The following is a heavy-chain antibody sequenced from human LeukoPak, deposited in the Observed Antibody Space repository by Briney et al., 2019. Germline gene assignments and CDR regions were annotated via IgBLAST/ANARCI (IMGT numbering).Heavy chain of an antibody. CDR1: GGAISSYY. CDR2: IDYSGST. Sequence: SETLSLTCTASGGAISSYYWSWIRQPPGKGLVCIGYIDYSGSTSYNPSLKSRVTISLDTSKNQFSLKLSSVTAADTAVYYCARLASDAFDIWGQGTMVTVPS. J-gene: IGHJ3*02. V-gene: IGHV4-59*08. CDR3: ARLASDAFDI. D-gene: IGHD2-21*01.